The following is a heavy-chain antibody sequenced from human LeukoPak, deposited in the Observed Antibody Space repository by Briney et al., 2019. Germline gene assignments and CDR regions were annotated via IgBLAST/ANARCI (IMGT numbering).Heavy chain of an antibody. CDR2: ITPIFGTA. CDR1: GGTFSSYA. J-gene: IGHJ4*02. Sequence: SVKVSCKASGGTFSSYAISWVRQAPGQGLEWMGGITPIFGTANYAQKFQGRVTITADESTSTAYMELSSLRSEDTAVYYCARGSGYCSSTSCYDFDYWGQGTLVTVSS. V-gene: IGHV1-69*13. D-gene: IGHD2-2*01. CDR3: ARGSGYCSSTSCYDFDY.